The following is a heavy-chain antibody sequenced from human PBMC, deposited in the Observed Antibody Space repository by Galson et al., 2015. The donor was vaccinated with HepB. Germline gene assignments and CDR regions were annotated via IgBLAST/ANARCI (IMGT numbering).Heavy chain of an antibody. CDR1: GYTFTSYG. CDR2: ISAYNGNT. CDR3: AREPLYCSSTNCYRGDDYYYGMDV. J-gene: IGHJ6*02. D-gene: IGHD2-2*01. V-gene: IGHV1-18*04. Sequence: SVKVSCKASGYTFTSYGISWVRQAPGQGLEWMGWISAYNGNTNYAQKLQGRVTMTTDTSTSTAYMELRSLRPDDTAVYYCAREPLYCSSTNCYRGDDYYYGMDVWGQGTTVTVSS.